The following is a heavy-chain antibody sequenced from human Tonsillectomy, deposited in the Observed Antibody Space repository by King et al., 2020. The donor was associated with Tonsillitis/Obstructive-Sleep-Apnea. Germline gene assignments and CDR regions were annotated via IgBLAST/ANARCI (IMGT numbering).Heavy chain of an antibody. J-gene: IGHJ4*02. V-gene: IGHV3-15*07. CDR2: IKSKTDGGTT. D-gene: IGHD2-2*02. CDR3: TTTPLGYCSSPSCYSYFDY. Sequence: VQLVESGGGLVKPGGSLRLSCAASGFTFSNAWMNWVRQAPGKGLEWVGRIKSKTDGGTTDYAAPVKGRFTISRDDSKNTLYLQMNSLKTEDTDVYYCTTTPLGYCSSPSCYSYFDYWGQGTLVTVSS. CDR1: GFTFSNAW.